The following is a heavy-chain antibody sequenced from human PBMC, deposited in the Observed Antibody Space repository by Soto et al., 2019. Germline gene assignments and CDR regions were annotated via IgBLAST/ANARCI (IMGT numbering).Heavy chain of an antibody. V-gene: IGHV1-2*04. D-gene: IGHD6-6*01. CDR3: ARWIAAETGFDY. J-gene: IGHJ4*02. CDR2: INPNSGGT. CDR1: GYTFTGYY. Sequence: QVQLVQSGAEVKKPGASVKVSCKASGYTFTGYYMHWVRQAPGQGLEWMGWINPNSGGTNYAQKLQGWVTMTRDTSISTAYMELSRLRSDDTAVYYCARWIAAETGFDYWGQGTLVTVSS.